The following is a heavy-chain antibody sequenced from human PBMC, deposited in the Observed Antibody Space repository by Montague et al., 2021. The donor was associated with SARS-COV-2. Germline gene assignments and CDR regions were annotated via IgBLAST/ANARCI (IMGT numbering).Heavy chain of an antibody. J-gene: IGHJ4*02. Sequence: SETLSLTCTVSGGSTSGYYWSWFRQSAGKGLEWIGRIYNSGSTSHNPSLKSRVTMSVDTSKNQFSLKLSSVTAADTAVHYCVRDQGRSNWNYPDYWGQGTLVTVSS. CDR2: IYNSGST. CDR1: GGSTSGYY. CDR3: VRDQGRSNWNYPDY. V-gene: IGHV4-4*07. D-gene: IGHD1-20*01.